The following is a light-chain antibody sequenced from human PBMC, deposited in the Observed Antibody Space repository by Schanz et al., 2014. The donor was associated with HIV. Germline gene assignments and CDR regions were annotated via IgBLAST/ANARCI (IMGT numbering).Light chain of an antibody. CDR3: QQYGSSPCT. CDR1: QSISSSY. CDR2: RAS. J-gene: IGKJ2*02. V-gene: IGKV3-20*01. Sequence: EVVLTQSPGTLSLSPGERATLSCRAGQSISSSYLAWYQQKPGQAPRLLIYRASARATGIPDKFSGSGSGTDFTLTISRLDPEDFAVYYCQQYGSSPCTFGQGTKLEIK.